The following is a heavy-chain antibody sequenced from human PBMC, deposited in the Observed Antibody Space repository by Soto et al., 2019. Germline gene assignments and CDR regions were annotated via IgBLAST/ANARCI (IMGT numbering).Heavy chain of an antibody. D-gene: IGHD3-10*01. V-gene: IGHV4-31*03. CDR2: IYYSGST. Sequence: SETLSLTCTVSGGSISSGGYYWSWIRQQPGKGQEWIGYIYYSGSTYYNPSLENRVTISVDTSKNQFSLKLSSVTAADTAVYYCARAMVRGVEGDWFDPWGQGTLVTVSS. CDR1: GGSISSGGYY. CDR3: ARAMVRGVEGDWFDP. J-gene: IGHJ5*02.